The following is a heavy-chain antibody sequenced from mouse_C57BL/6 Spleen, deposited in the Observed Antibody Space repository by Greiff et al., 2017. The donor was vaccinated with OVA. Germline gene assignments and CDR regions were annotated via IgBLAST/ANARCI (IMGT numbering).Heavy chain of an antibody. CDR3: TREGYYYGSSPYYAMDY. Sequence: EVKLMESGEGLVKPGGSLKLSCAASGFTFSSYAMSWVRQTPEKRLEWVAYISSGGDYIYYADTVKGRFTISRDNARNTLYLQMSSLKSEDTAMYYCTREGYYYGSSPYYAMDYWGQGTSVTVSS. V-gene: IGHV5-9-1*02. CDR1: GFTFSSYA. D-gene: IGHD1-1*01. CDR2: ISSGGDYI. J-gene: IGHJ4*01.